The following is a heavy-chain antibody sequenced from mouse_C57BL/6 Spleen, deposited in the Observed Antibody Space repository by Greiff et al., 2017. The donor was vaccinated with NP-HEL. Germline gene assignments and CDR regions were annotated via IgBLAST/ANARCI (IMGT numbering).Heavy chain of an antibody. Sequence: QVQLQQPGTELVKPGASVKLSCKASGYTFTSYWMHWVKQRPGQGLEWIGNINPSNGGTNYNEKFKSKATLTVDKSSSTAYMQLSSLTSEDSAVYNCARERAYYPYFDYWGQGTTLTVSS. V-gene: IGHV1-53*01. CDR3: ARERAYYPYFDY. CDR1: GYTFTSYW. D-gene: IGHD1-1*02. CDR2: INPSNGGT. J-gene: IGHJ2*01.